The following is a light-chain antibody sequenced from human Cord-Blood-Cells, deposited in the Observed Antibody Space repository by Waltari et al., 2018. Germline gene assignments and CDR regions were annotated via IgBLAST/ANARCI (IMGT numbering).Light chain of an antibody. CDR1: SLRSYY. Sequence: SSELTQDPAVSVALGQTVRITCQGDSLRSYYASWYQQKPGQAPVLVIYGKNNRPSGVSNRFSGAKSGNTASLTSSGLQAEDEADYYCCSYAGSSTFYWVFGGGTKLTVL. V-gene: IGLV3-19*01. CDR2: GKN. CDR3: CSYAGSSTFYWV. J-gene: IGLJ3*02.